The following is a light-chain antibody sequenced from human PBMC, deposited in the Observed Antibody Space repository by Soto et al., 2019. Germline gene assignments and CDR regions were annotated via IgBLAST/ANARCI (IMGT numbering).Light chain of an antibody. Sequence: DIQMTQSPSVMSASVGDRVTITCRASQGIENHLAWFQQQPGKVPKRLIYSASTLQSGVPSRFSGSGSGTEFTLTISSLQPEDFATYYCLQHNRYPRTFGQGTKVEI. CDR1: QGIENH. CDR3: LQHNRYPRT. J-gene: IGKJ1*01. V-gene: IGKV1-17*03. CDR2: SAS.